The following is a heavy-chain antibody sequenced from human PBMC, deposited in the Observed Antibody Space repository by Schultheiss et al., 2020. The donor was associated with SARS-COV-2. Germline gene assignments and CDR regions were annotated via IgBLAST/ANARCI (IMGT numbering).Heavy chain of an antibody. D-gene: IGHD3-3*01. CDR3: ARELRNYDCWSGYSSGGMDV. Sequence: GGSLRLSCAASGFTFSTYWMNWVRQVPGKGLEWVSVITGNGVNTYYADSVKGRFTISRDNAKNTLYLQMNSLRAEDTAVYYCARELRNYDCWSGYSSGGMDVWGQGTTVTVSS. J-gene: IGHJ6*02. V-gene: IGHV3-21*01. CDR1: GFTFSTYW. CDR2: ITGNGVNT.